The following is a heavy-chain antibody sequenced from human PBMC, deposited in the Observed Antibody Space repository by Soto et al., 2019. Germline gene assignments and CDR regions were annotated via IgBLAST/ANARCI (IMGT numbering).Heavy chain of an antibody. V-gene: IGHV3-23*01. D-gene: IGHD4-4*01. CDR2: ITKSGDTV. CDR1: GFTFSNYD. J-gene: IGHJ4*02. Sequence: PGGSLRLSCAASGFTFSNYDMTWVRQAPGKGLEWVSSITKSGDTVFYADSVKGRFTISRDNSKNTLYVQMNSLGAEDTAVYYWAKYQEVTSVSTREKWGQGXL. CDR3: AKYQEVTSVSTREK.